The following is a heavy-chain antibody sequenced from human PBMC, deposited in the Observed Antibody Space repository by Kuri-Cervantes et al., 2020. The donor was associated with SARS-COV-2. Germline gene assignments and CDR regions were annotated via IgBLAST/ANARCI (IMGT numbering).Heavy chain of an antibody. J-gene: IGHJ6*02. CDR3: AREGSSTSLYYYYYYGMDV. Sequence: GGSLRLSCAASGFTFSSYAMSWVRQAPGKGLEWVSAISGSGGSTYYADSVKGRFTISRDNAKNSLYLKMNSLRAEDTAVYYCAREGSSTSLYYYYYYGMDVWGQGTTVTVSS. V-gene: IGHV3-23*01. CDR2: ISGSGGST. CDR1: GFTFSSYA. D-gene: IGHD2-2*01.